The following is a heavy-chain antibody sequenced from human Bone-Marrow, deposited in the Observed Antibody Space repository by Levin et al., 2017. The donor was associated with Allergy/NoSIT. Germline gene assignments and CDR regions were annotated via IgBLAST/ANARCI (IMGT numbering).Heavy chain of an antibody. Sequence: PGGSLRLSCAASGFTFSSYEMNWVRQAPGKGLEWVSYISSSGSTIYYADSVKGRFTISRDNAKNSLYLQMNSLRAEDTAVYYCARDSGYNWNSPGAFDIWGQGTMVTVSS. CDR1: GFTFSSYE. V-gene: IGHV3-48*03. J-gene: IGHJ3*02. D-gene: IGHD1-7*01. CDR3: ARDSGYNWNSPGAFDI. CDR2: ISSSGSTI.